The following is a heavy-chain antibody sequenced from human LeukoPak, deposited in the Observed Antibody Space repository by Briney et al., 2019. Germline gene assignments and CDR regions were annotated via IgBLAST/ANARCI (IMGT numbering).Heavy chain of an antibody. CDR1: GGSISSSSYY. V-gene: IGHV4-39*01. Sequence: SETLSLTCTVSGGSISSSSYYWGWIRQPPGKGLEWIGSIYYSGSTYYNPSLKSRVTISVDTSKNQFSLKLSSVTAADTAVYYCTNYDSSGYYCFDFVWGQGTLVTVSS. CDR3: TNYDSSGYYCFDFV. D-gene: IGHD3-22*01. CDR2: IYYSGST. J-gene: IGHJ4*02.